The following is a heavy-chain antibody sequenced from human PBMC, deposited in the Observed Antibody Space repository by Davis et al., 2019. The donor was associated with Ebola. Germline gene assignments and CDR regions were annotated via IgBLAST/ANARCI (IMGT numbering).Heavy chain of an antibody. V-gene: IGHV4-4*02. J-gene: IGHJ2*01. CDR3: ARDYYDSSGYLWYFDL. CDR1: GGSISSSNW. CDR2: IYHSGTT. Sequence: SETLSLTCDVSGGSISSSNWWSWVRQPPGKGLEWIGEIYHSGTTNYNPSLKSRVTILVDKSKNQFSLKLSSVTAADTAVYYRARDYYDSSGYLWYFDLWGRGTLVSVSS. D-gene: IGHD3-22*01.